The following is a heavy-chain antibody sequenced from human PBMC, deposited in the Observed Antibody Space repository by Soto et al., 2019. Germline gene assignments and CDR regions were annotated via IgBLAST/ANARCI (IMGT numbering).Heavy chain of an antibody. CDR3: VQESPGFAADPDAYHV. J-gene: IGHJ3*01. V-gene: IGHV3-74*01. Sequence: EVQLVESGGGLVQPGGSLRLSCTASGFTFSTYWMHWVRQAPAKGLVWVSRINSDGTRTNYADSVKGRFTISRDNGKNTLFLQMSRLRAEDTAVYYCVQESPGFAADPDAYHVWGQGTKVTVSS. CDR1: GFTFSTYW. D-gene: IGHD3-10*01. CDR2: INSDGTRT.